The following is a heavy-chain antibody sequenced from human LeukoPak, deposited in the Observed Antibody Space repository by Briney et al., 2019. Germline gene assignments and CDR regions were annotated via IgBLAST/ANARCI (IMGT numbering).Heavy chain of an antibody. CDR3: AKGQLVDYGMDV. Sequence: GGSLRLSCAASGFTFSSYAMHWVRQAPGKGLEWVAVMSYDGGHKYYADSVKGRFTISRDNSKNTLYLQMNSLRAEDTAVYYCAKGQLVDYGMDVWGQGTTVTVSS. CDR2: MSYDGGHK. V-gene: IGHV3-30*18. D-gene: IGHD2-15*01. J-gene: IGHJ6*02. CDR1: GFTFSSYA.